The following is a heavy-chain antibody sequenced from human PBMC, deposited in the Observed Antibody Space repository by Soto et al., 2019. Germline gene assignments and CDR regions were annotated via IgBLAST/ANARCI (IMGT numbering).Heavy chain of an antibody. CDR2: ISAYNGNT. Sequence: GASVKVSCKASGYTFTSYGFSWVRQAPGQGLEWMGWISAYNGNTNYAQKLQGRVTMTTDTSTSTAYMELRSLRSDDTAVYYCARVRHDYVGYYYYYGMDVWGQGTTVTVSS. CDR3: ARVRHDYVGYYYYYGMDV. D-gene: IGHD4-17*01. V-gene: IGHV1-18*01. J-gene: IGHJ6*02. CDR1: GYTFTSYG.